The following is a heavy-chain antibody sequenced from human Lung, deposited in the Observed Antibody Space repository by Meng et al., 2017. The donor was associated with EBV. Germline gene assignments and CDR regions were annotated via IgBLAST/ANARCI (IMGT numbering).Heavy chain of an antibody. V-gene: IGHV4-4*02. CDR2: IYHSGST. CDR1: GGSISRSNW. Sequence: LQESGPGLVKPSGHLTLPCAVSGGSISRSNWWSWVRQPPGKGLEWIGEIYHSGSTNYNPSLKSRVTISVDKSKNQFSLKLSSVTAADTAVYYCAREWCSGGSCYPDYWGQGTLVTVSS. J-gene: IGHJ4*02. D-gene: IGHD2-15*01. CDR3: AREWCSGGSCYPDY.